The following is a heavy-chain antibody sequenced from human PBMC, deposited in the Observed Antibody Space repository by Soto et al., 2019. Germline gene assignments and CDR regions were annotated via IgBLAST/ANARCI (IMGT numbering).Heavy chain of an antibody. D-gene: IGHD6-6*01. Sequence: QVQLVESGGGLVKPGGSLRLSCAASGFTFSDYYMSWIRQAPGKGLEWVSYISNSGRTLYYADSMKGRFTISRDNAKNSLYLQINSLRSEDTAVYYCARDLVAVSGGVYSSSSGGYFVEFWGQGTLVTVSS. CDR3: ARDLVAVSGGVYSSSSGGYFVEF. CDR1: GFTFSDYY. V-gene: IGHV3-11*01. J-gene: IGHJ4*02. CDR2: ISNSGRTL.